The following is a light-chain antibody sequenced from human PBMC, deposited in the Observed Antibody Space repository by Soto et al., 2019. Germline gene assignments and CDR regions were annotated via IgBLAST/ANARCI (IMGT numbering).Light chain of an antibody. CDR2: GAS. Sequence: DIQMTQSPSSLSVSVGDRVTITCRASQSISNYLNWYQQKPGKAPNLLIYGASSLQSGVPSRFSGSGSGTPFTLTISRLHPEDFATYYCQQSYSSPLTFGGGTKVEIK. CDR1: QSISNY. J-gene: IGKJ4*01. V-gene: IGKV1-39*01. CDR3: QQSYSSPLT.